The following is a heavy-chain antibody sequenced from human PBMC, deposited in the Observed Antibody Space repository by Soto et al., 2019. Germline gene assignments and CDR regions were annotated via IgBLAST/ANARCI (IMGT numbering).Heavy chain of an antibody. J-gene: IGHJ4*02. D-gene: IGHD3-22*01. Sequence: QVQLVQSGAEVKKPGASVMVSCKGSGYSFITYGMSWVRQAPGQGLDWVGWISTYNGNTKYVESLQGRVTMTTDTTTSTAYMELRSLRSDDTAVYYCARGPTDYYDKSGDYCLDYWGQGTLVTVSP. CDR1: GYSFITYG. V-gene: IGHV1-18*01. CDR3: ARGPTDYYDKSGDYCLDY. CDR2: ISTYNGNT.